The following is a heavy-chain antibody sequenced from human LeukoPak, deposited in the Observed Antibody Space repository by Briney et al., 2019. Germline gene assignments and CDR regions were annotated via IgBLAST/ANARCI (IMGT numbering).Heavy chain of an antibody. D-gene: IGHD3-22*01. CDR2: FDPEDGET. CDR3: ATDLLNHYYDSSGYYAH. CDR1: GYTFTSYG. J-gene: IGHJ4*02. V-gene: IGHV1-24*01. Sequence: ASVKVSCKASGYTFTSYGISWVRQAPGKGLEWMGGFDPEDGETIYAQKFQGRVTMTEDTSTDTAYMELSSLRSEDTAVYYCATDLLNHYYDSSGYYAHWGQGTLVTVSS.